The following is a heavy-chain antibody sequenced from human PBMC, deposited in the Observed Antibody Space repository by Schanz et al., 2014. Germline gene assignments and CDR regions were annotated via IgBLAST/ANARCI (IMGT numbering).Heavy chain of an antibody. J-gene: IGHJ4*02. V-gene: IGHV3-23*01. CDR3: AKVRYSSGWRGDYFDE. CDR1: GFSFSSYA. Sequence: EVQLLESGGGLVEPGGSLRLSCAASGFSFSSYAMGWVRQARGKGLEWVSAMNESHSTIYYADSVRGRFTISRDNSKNTLYLQMNSLRAEDTAVYYCAKVRYSSGWRGDYFDEWGQGTLVTVAS. D-gene: IGHD6-25*01. CDR2: MNESHSTI.